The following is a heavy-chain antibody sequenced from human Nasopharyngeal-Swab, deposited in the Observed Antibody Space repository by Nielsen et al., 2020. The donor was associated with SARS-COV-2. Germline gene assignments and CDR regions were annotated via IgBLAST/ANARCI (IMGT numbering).Heavy chain of an antibody. CDR3: ARGPGGYCTNGVCPNYYYMDV. J-gene: IGHJ6*03. D-gene: IGHD2-8*01. CDR2: INPNSGGT. Sequence: ASVKVSCKASGYTFTGYYMHWVRQAPGQGLEWMGWINPNSGGTNYAQKFQGWVTMTRDTSISTAYMGLSRLRSDDTAVYYCARGPGGYCTNGVCPNYYYMDVWGKGTTVTVSS. V-gene: IGHV1-2*04. CDR1: GYTFTGYY.